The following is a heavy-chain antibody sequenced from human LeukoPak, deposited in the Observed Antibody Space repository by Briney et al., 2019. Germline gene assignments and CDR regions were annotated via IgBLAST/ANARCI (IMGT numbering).Heavy chain of an antibody. J-gene: IGHJ4*02. CDR3: ARGGIAAAGTRD. CDR1: GFTFSSYW. D-gene: IGHD6-13*01. V-gene: IGHV3-74*01. CDR2: INSDGSST. Sequence: GGSLRLSCAASGFTFSSYWMHWVRQAPGKGLVRVSRINSDGSSTSYADSVKGRFTISRDNAKNTLYLQMNSLRAEDTAVYYCARGGIAAAGTRDWGQGTLVTVSS.